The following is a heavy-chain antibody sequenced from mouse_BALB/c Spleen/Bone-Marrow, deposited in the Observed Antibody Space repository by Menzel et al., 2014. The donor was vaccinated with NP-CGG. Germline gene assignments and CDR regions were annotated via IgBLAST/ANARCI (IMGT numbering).Heavy chain of an antibody. CDR1: GYTLTDYE. Sequence: VKLMESGAELVRPGASVKLSCKALGYTLTDYEMHWVKQTPVHGLEWIGAIHPGSGGTAYNQKFKGKAKLTADKSSSTTYMELSSLTSEDSAVYYCTREGLRGDGFAYWGQGTLVTVSA. D-gene: IGHD2-4*01. CDR3: TREGLRGDGFAY. V-gene: IGHV1-15*01. J-gene: IGHJ3*01. CDR2: IHPGSGGT.